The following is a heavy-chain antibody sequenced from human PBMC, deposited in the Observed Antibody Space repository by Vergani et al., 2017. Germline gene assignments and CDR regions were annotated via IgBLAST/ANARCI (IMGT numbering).Heavy chain of an antibody. Sequence: QVQLVESGGGVVQPGRSLRLSCAASGFTFSSYGMHWVRQAPGKGLEWVAVISHDGSNKYYADSVKGRFTISRDNSKNTLYLQMNSLRAEDTAVYYCAKDLRYSSSSKADAFDIWGQGTMVTVSS. CDR3: AKDLRYSSSSKADAFDI. CDR2: ISHDGSNK. D-gene: IGHD6-13*01. CDR1: GFTFSSYG. V-gene: IGHV3-30*18. J-gene: IGHJ3*02.